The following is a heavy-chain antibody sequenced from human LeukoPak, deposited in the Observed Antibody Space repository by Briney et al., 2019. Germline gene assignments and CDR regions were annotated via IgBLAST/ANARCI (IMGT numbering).Heavy chain of an antibody. J-gene: IGHJ4*02. CDR3: AKGGYYDILTGYGHNPFDY. CDR2: ISYDGSNK. D-gene: IGHD3-9*01. V-gene: IGHV3-30*18. Sequence: GGSLRLSCAASGFTFSSYGRHWVRQAPGKGLEWVAVISYDGSNKYYADSVKGRFTISRDNSKNTLYLQMNSLRAEDTAVYYCAKGGYYDILTGYGHNPFDYWGQGTLVTVSS. CDR1: GFTFSSYG.